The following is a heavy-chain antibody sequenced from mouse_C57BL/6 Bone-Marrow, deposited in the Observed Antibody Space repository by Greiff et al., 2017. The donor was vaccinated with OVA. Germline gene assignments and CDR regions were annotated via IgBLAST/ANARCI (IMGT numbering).Heavy chain of an antibody. D-gene: IGHD4-1*01. CDR1: GYTFTDYY. J-gene: IGHJ2*01. CDR2: IYPGSGNT. V-gene: IGHV1-76*01. Sequence: VQLQQSGAELVRPGASVKLSCKASGYTFTDYYINWVKQRPGPGLEWIARIYPGSGNTYYNEKFKGKATLTAEKSSSTAYMQLSSLTSEDSAVYFCAGDRDWGFDYWGQGTTLTVSS. CDR3: AGDRDWGFDY.